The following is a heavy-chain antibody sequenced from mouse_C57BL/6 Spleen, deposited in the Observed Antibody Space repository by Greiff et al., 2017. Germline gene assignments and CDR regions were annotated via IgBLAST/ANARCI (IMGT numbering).Heavy chain of an antibody. V-gene: IGHV1-7*01. Sequence: QVQLQQSGAELAKPGASVKLSCKASGYTFTSYWMHWVKQRPGQGLEWIGYINPSSGYTKYNQKFKAKATLTADKSSSTAYLQLSSLTYDDSAVYDCARSYYSNPSYAMDYWGQGTSVTVSS. D-gene: IGHD2-5*01. CDR1: GYTFTSYW. CDR2: INPSSGYT. CDR3: ARSYYSNPSYAMDY. J-gene: IGHJ4*01.